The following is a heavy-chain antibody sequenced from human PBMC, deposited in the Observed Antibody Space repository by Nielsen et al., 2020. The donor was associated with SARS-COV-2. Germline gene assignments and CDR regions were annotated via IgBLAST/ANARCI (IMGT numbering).Heavy chain of an antibody. V-gene: IGHV1-69*13. Sequence: SVKVSCKASGGTFSSYAISWVRQAPGQGLEWMGGIIPIFGTANYAQKFQGRVTITADESTSTAYMELSSLRSEDTAVYYCARVSGGTPGVYYYYYYGMDVWGQGTTVTVSS. CDR2: IIPIFGTA. D-gene: IGHD4-23*01. J-gene: IGHJ6*02. CDR3: ARVSGGTPGVYYYYYYGMDV. CDR1: GGTFSSYA.